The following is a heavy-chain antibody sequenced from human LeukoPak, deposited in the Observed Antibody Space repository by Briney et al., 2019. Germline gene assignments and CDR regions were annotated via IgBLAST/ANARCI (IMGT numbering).Heavy chain of an antibody. CDR1: GFTFSGYS. J-gene: IGHJ4*02. D-gene: IGHD3-22*01. CDR3: ARPGKYYDSSGFGY. V-gene: IGHV3-21*01. Sequence: PGGSLRLSCAASGFTFSGYSMNWVRQAPGKGLEWVSSISSSSSYIYYADSVKGRFTISRDNAENSLYLQMNSLRAEDTAVYYCARPGKYYDSSGFGYWGQGTLVSVSS. CDR2: ISSSSSYI.